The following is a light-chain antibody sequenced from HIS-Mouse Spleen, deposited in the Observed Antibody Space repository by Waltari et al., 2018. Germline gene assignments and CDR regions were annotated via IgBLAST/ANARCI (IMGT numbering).Light chain of an antibody. CDR3: LRDYNYPYT. CDR2: AAP. CDR1: RGSRND. Sequence: ALQMTQSPSSLSASVRDRVTITGRASRGSRNDLGWYQQKPGKAPELLIYAAPSLQSGVPSRFRGSGSGTDFTLTISRLQPDYCASYYCLRDYNYPYTVGQGTRLGIQ. V-gene: IGKV1-6*01. J-gene: IGKJ2*01.